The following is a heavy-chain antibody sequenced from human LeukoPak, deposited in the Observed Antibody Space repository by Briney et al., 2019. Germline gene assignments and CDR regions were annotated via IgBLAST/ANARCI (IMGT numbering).Heavy chain of an antibody. D-gene: IGHD4-11*01. V-gene: IGHV3-30*04. Sequence: GGSLRLSCAASGFTFSSYAMHWVRQAPGKGLEWVAVISYDGSNKYYADSVKGRFTISRDNSKNTLYLQMNSLRAEDTAVYYCAREGNDYSNYFDYWGQGTLVTVSS. CDR3: AREGNDYSNYFDY. CDR2: ISYDGSNK. J-gene: IGHJ4*02. CDR1: GFTFSSYA.